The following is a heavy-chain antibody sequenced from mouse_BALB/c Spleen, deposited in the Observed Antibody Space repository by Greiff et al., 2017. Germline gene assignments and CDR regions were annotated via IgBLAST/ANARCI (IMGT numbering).Heavy chain of an antibody. J-gene: IGHJ2*01. CDR1: GYTFSSYW. V-gene: IGHV1-9*01. Sequence: QVHVKQSGAELMKPGASVKISCKATGYTFSSYWIEWVKQRPGHGLEWIGEILPGSGSTNYNEKFKGKATFTADTSSNTAYMQLSSLTSEDSAVYYCARFHDGYYDYFDYWGQGTTLTVSS. CDR3: ARFHDGYYDYFDY. CDR2: ILPGSGST. D-gene: IGHD2-3*01.